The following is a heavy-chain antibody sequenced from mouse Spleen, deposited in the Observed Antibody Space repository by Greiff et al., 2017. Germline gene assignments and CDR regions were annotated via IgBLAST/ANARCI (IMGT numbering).Heavy chain of an antibody. CDR2: IYPGSGST. J-gene: IGHJ3*01. CDR3: ATSRGGSSYGIFAY. D-gene: IGHD1-1*01. Sequence: QVQLQQPGAELVKPGASVKMSCKASGYTFTSYWITWVKQRPGQGLEWIGDIYPGSGSTNYNEKFKSKATLTVDTSSSTAYMQLSSLTSEDSAVYYCATSRGGSSYGIFAYWGQGTLVTVSA. CDR1: GYTFTSYW. V-gene: IGHV1-55*01.